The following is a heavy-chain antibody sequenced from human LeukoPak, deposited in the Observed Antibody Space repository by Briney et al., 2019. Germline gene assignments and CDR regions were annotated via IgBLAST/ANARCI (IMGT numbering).Heavy chain of an antibody. CDR1: GGSISTYY. D-gene: IGHD3-10*01. V-gene: IGHV4-4*07. J-gene: IGHJ6*02. Sequence: SETLSLTCTVSGGSISTYYWTWIRQPAGEGLEWIGRILNGGSTNYNPSLKSRLTMSVDTSKNQFSLKLNSVTAADTAVYYCARGSMGGSGSYYRDYYYGTDVWGQGTTVTVSS. CDR2: ILNGGST. CDR3: ARGSMGGSGSYYRDYYYGTDV.